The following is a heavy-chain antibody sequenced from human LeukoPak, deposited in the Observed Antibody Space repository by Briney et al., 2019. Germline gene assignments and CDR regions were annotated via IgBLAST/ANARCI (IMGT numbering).Heavy chain of an antibody. J-gene: IGHJ4*02. CDR3: AKGSIVVVTAIDY. V-gene: IGHV3-23*01. CDR1: GFTFSNYG. Sequence: GGSLRLSCAASGFTFSNYGMNWVRLAPGKGLEWVSGITGRGETKYYADSVKGRFTISRDNSKNTLYLQINSLRAEDTAVYYCAKGSIVVVTAIDYWGQGTLVTVSS. CDR2: ITGRGETK. D-gene: IGHD2-21*02.